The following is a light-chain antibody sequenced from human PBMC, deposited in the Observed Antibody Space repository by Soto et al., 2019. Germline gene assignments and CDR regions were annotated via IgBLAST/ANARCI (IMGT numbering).Light chain of an antibody. CDR1: QGVRTY. CDR2: SAS. CDR3: LQSYKYPWT. V-gene: IGKV1-17*03. Sequence: DIQMTQSPSSLSASVGDRVTITCRASQGVRTYLAWFQQKPGKVPKRLIFSASSLQSGVPSRFSGNGSATECTLTISSLQPEDFATYYCLQSYKYPWTFGQGTKVDIK. J-gene: IGKJ1*01.